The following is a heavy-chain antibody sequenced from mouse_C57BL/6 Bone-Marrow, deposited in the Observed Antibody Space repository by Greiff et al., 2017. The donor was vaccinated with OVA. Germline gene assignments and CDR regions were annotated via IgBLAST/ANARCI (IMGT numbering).Heavy chain of an antibody. CDR3: AKLYGSSSLEGMDY. Sequence: DVMLVESGGGLVKPGGSLKLSCAASGFTFSDYGMHWVRQAPEKGLEWVAYISSGSSTIYYADTVEGRFTISRDNAKNTLFLQMTSLRSEDTAMYYCAKLYGSSSLEGMDYWGQGTSVTVSS. J-gene: IGHJ4*01. CDR1: GFTFSDYG. CDR2: ISSGSSTI. D-gene: IGHD1-1*01. V-gene: IGHV5-17*01.